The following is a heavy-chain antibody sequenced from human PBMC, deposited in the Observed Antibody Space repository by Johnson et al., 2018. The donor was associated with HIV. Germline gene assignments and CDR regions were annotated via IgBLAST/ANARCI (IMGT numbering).Heavy chain of an antibody. CDR3: ARGGSTAGFDI. D-gene: IGHD6-19*01. CDR1: GFTFSSYW. V-gene: IGHV3-7*01. Sequence: EQLVESGGGLVQPGGSLRLSCAASGFTFSSYWMNWVRQAPGKGLECVANIKQDGSEKYYVDSVKGRFTISRDNAKNSVYLQMNSLIVADTAIYYCARGGSTAGFDIWGQGTMVTVSS. J-gene: IGHJ3*02. CDR2: IKQDGSEK.